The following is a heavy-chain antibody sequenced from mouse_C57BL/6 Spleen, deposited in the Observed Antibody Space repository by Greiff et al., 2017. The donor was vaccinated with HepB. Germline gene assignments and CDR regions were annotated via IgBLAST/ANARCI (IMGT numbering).Heavy chain of an antibody. CDR3: ARRGAQATRAMDY. CDR1: GYTFTSYT. Sequence: QVQLQQSGAELARPGASVKMSCKASGYTFTSYTMHWVNQRPGQGLEWIGYINPSSGYTKYNQKFKDKATLTADKSSSTAYMQLSSLTSEDSAVYYCARRGAQATRAMDYWGQGTSVTVSS. CDR2: INPSSGYT. V-gene: IGHV1-4*01. J-gene: IGHJ4*01. D-gene: IGHD3-2*02.